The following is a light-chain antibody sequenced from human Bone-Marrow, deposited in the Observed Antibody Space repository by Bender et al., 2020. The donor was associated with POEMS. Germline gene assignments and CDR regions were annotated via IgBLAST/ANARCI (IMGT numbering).Light chain of an antibody. Sequence: QSALTQPPSASGSPGQSVTIPCTGTSSDVGGYNYVSWYQQHPGKAPKLIIYDVNKRPSGVPDRFSGSKSGNTASLTVSGLQAEDETNYYCSSYASSSLLVFGTGTKVTVL. V-gene: IGLV2-8*01. CDR1: SSDVGGYNY. CDR3: SSYASSSLLV. CDR2: DVN. J-gene: IGLJ1*01.